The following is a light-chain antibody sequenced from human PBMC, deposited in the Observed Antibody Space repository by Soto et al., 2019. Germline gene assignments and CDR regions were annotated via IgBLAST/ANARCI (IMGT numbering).Light chain of an antibody. J-gene: IGKJ2*02. V-gene: IGKV1-5*01. CDR1: QSISSW. Sequence: DIQMTQSPSTLSASVGDRVTITCRASQSISSWLAWYQQKPGKAPKLLIYDASSLESGVPSRFSGSGAGTEYTLTISSLQPDDFATYNFQQYNSYSGTFGQGTKLEIK. CDR2: DAS. CDR3: QQYNSYSGT.